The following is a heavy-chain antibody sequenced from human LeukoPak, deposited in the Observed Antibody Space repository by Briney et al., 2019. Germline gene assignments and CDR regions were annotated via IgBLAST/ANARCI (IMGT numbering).Heavy chain of an antibody. CDR3: ARHPHYGSGSYSAVSYYYGMDV. Sequence: PSETLSLTCTVSGGSISSSSYYWGWIRQPPGKGLEWIGSIYYSGSTYYNPSLKSRVTISVDTSKNQFSLKLSSVTAADTAVYYCARHPHYGSGSYSAVSYYYGMDVWGQGTTVTVSS. D-gene: IGHD3-10*01. CDR1: GGSISSSSYY. CDR2: IYYSGST. J-gene: IGHJ6*02. V-gene: IGHV4-39*01.